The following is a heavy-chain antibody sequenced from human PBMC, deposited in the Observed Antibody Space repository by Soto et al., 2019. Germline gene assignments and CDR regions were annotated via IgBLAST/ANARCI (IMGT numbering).Heavy chain of an antibody. CDR1: GFIFTKYG. D-gene: IGHD2-15*01. CDR2: IWYDGSKQ. J-gene: IGHJ5*02. CDR3: ARDTCSGGFCFDP. V-gene: IGHV3-33*01. Sequence: QVQLVESGGGVVQVGESLRLSCATAGFIFTKYGFHLVRQAPGKVLELVAVIWYDGSKQYYGESVQGRFSVSRDNSRNTVHLQMSSLRSDDTAVYYCARDTCSGGFCFDPWGQGTLVSVSS.